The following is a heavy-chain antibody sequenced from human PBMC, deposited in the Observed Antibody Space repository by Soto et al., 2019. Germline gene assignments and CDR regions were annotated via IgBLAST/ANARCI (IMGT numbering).Heavy chain of an antibody. Sequence: ASVKVSCKASGYTFTSYYMHWVRQAPGQGLEWMGIINPSGGSTSYAQKFQGRVTMTRDTSTSTVYMELSSLRSEDTAVYYCASPLAVADNYYYGMDVWGQGTTVTVSS. D-gene: IGHD6-19*01. V-gene: IGHV1-46*01. J-gene: IGHJ6*02. CDR1: GYTFTSYY. CDR2: INPSGGST. CDR3: ASPLAVADNYYYGMDV.